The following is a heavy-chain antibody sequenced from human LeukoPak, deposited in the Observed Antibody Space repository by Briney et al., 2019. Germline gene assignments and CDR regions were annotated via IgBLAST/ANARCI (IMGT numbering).Heavy chain of an antibody. CDR2: MYYSGNT. Sequence: SETLSLTCSVSGGSISSYFWSWIRQSPGKGLEWIGYMYYSGNTTYNPSLKSRVNLSVDTSKNHFSLNLRSVTAADTAVYYCARHSSTVRGWFGPWGQGTLVTVSS. D-gene: IGHD6-13*01. CDR1: GGSISSYF. J-gene: IGHJ5*02. CDR3: ARHSSTVRGWFGP. V-gene: IGHV4-59*08.